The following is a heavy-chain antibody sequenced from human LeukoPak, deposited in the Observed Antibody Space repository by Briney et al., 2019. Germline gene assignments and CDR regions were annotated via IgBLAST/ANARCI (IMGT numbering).Heavy chain of an antibody. CDR2: IYHSGST. Sequence: SETLSLTCAVSGGSISSGGYSWSWIRQPPGKGLEWIGYIYHSGSTYYNPSLKSRVTISVDRSKNQFSLKLSSVTAADTAVYYCAASRRGSGENAFDIWGQGTMVTVSS. CDR1: GGSISSGGYS. V-gene: IGHV4-30-2*01. J-gene: IGHJ3*02. CDR3: AASRRGSGENAFDI. D-gene: IGHD3-10*01.